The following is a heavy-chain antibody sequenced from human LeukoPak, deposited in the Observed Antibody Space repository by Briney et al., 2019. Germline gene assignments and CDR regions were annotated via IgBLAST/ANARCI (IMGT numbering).Heavy chain of an antibody. CDR3: ARENSGSYREFDY. CDR1: GGSISSYY. Sequence: SETLSLTCTVSGGSISSYYWTWIRQPAGKGLEWIGRIYPSGSTNYNPSLKSRVTMSVDTSKNQFSLKLSSGTAADTAVYYCARENSGSYREFDYWGQGTLVTVSS. D-gene: IGHD1-26*01. V-gene: IGHV4-4*07. J-gene: IGHJ4*02. CDR2: IYPSGST.